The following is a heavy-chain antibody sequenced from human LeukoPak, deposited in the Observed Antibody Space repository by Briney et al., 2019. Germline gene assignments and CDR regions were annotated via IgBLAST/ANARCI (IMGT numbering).Heavy chain of an antibody. V-gene: IGHV1-69*04. CDR2: IIPILGIA. CDR3: ARGAGRDGYNFNN. D-gene: IGHD5-24*01. CDR1: GGTFSSYA. Sequence: ASVKVSCKASGGTFSSYAISWVRQAPGQGLEWMGRIIPILGIANYAQKFQGRVTITADKSTSTAYMELSSLRSEDTAVYYCARGAGRDGYNFNNWGQGTLVTVSS. J-gene: IGHJ4*02.